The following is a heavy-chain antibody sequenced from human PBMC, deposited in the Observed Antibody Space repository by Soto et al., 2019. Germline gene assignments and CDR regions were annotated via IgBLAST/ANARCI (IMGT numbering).Heavy chain of an antibody. V-gene: IGHV1-3*05. CDR2: INAGNGNT. Sequence: QVQLVQSGAEEKKPGASVKVSCKASGYTFTGYAMHWVRQAPGQRLEWMGWINAGNGNTKYSQKFQGRVPITRDTAASTAYMELRSLRSEDTAVHSCARAVAVAADFAYWGQRTLVTVSS. D-gene: IGHD6-19*01. CDR1: GYTFTGYA. CDR3: ARAVAVAADFAY. J-gene: IGHJ4*02.